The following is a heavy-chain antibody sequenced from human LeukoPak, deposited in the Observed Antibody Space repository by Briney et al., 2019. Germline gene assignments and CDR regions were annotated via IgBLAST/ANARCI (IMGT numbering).Heavy chain of an antibody. CDR2: IRSDGNNK. V-gene: IGHV3-30*02. Sequence: GGSLRLSCAASGFTSSSFAMHWVRQAPGKGLEWVAFIRSDGNNKKYADSVKGRFTISRDNSKNTLYLQMNGLRAEDTAVYYCATGGTIGGNYFDFWGQGTLVTVSS. J-gene: IGHJ4*02. CDR1: GFTSSSFA. CDR3: ATGGTIGGNYFDF. D-gene: IGHD2-8*01.